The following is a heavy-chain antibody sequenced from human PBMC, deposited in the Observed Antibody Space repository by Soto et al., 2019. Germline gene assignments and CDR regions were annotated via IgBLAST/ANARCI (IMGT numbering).Heavy chain of an antibody. J-gene: IGHJ4*02. Sequence: PSETLSLTCTVSGGSINRGDYYWSWVRQPPGKGLEWIGYISYSGSTNYNPSLKSRVTISLDTSKKQFSLKLSSVTAADTAVYYCARGSDGDYSDYWGQGTLVTVSS. CDR2: ISYSGST. CDR3: ARGSDGDYSDY. CDR1: GGSINRGDYY. V-gene: IGHV4-61*08. D-gene: IGHD3-16*01.